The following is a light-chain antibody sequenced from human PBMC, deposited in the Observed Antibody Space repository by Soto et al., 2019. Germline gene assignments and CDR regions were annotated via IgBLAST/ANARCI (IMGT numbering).Light chain of an antibody. Sequence: EIRRTQSPATLSFSAWEIASLSCRASQSVSSSLAWYQQKPGQAPRLLIYDASNRATGIPARFSGSGSGTDFTLTISSLEPEDFAVYYCQQRRNWPSTFGQGTRLEI. CDR3: QQRRNWPST. CDR1: QSVSSS. V-gene: IGKV3-11*01. CDR2: DAS. J-gene: IGKJ5*01.